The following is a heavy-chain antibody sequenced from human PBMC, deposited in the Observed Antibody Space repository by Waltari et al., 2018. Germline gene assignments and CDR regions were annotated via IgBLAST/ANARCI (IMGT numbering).Heavy chain of an antibody. J-gene: IGHJ4*02. D-gene: IGHD2-2*01. CDR2: RNPNSGNL. Sequence: QVQLVQSGAEVKNPGASVKLSCQPSGYTFSNYDVSLVRQAPGRGLEWMGWRNPNSGNLVFAQGFQGRVMCTADTSTTTAYMELTNLRSDDTAIYFCARAVRYQLLSDFWGQGTLVTVSS. CDR3: ARAVRYQLLSDF. V-gene: IGHV1-8*03. CDR1: GYTFSNYD.